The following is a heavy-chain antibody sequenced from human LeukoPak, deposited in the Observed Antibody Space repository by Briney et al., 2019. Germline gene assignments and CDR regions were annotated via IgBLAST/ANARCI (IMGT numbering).Heavy chain of an antibody. D-gene: IGHD3-3*01. J-gene: IGHJ3*02. Sequence: GESLKISCKGSGYSCINYWIGWVRQMPERGLEWMGIIDPGDSDTRYSPSFQGQVTISADKSISTAYLQWSSLKASDSAMYYCARSSEWAFDIWGQGTMVTVSS. CDR1: GYSCINYW. V-gene: IGHV5-51*01. CDR3: ARSSEWAFDI. CDR2: IDPGDSDT.